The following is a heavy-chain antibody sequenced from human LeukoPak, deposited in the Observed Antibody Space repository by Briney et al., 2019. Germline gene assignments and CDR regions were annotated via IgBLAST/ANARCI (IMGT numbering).Heavy chain of an antibody. V-gene: IGHV4-59*12. CDR3: ARVSIFGVIMFDY. CDR2: IYSSGST. D-gene: IGHD3-3*02. CDR1: GGSIRSYY. J-gene: IGHJ4*02. Sequence: SETLSLTCTVFGGSIRSYYWSWIRQPPGKGLEYIGYIYSSGSTNYSPSLKSRVTISLDTSKNQFSLNLRSVTAADTAVYFCARVSIFGVIMFDYWGQGTLVTVSS.